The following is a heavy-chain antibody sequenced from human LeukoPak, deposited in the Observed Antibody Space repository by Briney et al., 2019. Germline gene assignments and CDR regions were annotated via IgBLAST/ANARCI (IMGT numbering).Heavy chain of an antibody. D-gene: IGHD3-22*01. J-gene: IGHJ4*02. CDR3: ARHCDISGNYYVDH. CDR2: IWYDGSNK. V-gene: IGHV3-33*01. CDR1: GFIFSSYG. Sequence: PGGSLRLSCAASGFIFSSYGMHWVRQAPGKGLEWVAVIWYDGSNKYYADSVKGRFTISRDNSKNTLYLQMNSLRAEDTAVYFCARHCDISGNYYVDHWGQGTLVTVSS.